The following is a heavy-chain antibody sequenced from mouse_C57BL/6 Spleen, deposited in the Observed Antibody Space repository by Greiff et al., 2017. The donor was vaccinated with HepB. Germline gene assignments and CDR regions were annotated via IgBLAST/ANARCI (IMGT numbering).Heavy chain of an antibody. Sequence: EVQRVESGGGLVKPGGSLKLSCAASGFTFSSYAMSWVRQTPEKRLEWVATISDGGSYTYYPDNVKGRFTISRDNAKNNLYLQMSHLKSEDTAMYVCARKAYYGYYWFAYWGQGTLVTVSA. J-gene: IGHJ3*01. CDR2: ISDGGSYT. CDR1: GFTFSSYA. V-gene: IGHV5-4*01. D-gene: IGHD2-3*01. CDR3: ARKAYYGYYWFAY.